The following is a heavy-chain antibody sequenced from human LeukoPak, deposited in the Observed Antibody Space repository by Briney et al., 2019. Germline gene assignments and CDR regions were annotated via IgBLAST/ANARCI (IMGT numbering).Heavy chain of an antibody. Sequence: PSETLSLTCAVYGGSFSGYYWSWIRQPPGKGLEWIGEINHSGSTNYNPSLKSRVTISVDTSKNQFSLKLSSVTAADTAVYYCARDPPASWLDAFDIWSQGTMVTVSS. CDR3: ARDPPASWLDAFDI. CDR2: INHSGST. J-gene: IGHJ3*02. V-gene: IGHV4-34*01. CDR1: GGSFSGYY. D-gene: IGHD3-22*01.